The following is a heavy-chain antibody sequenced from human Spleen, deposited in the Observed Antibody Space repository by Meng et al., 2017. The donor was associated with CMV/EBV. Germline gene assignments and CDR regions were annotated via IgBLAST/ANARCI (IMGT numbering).Heavy chain of an antibody. D-gene: IGHD5-24*01. CDR2: INHSGST. V-gene: IGHV4-39*07. CDR3: ARGAGLRDGYNR. Sequence: GSLRLSCAVSGAFIRSSAYYWGWIRQTPGKGLEWIGEINHSGSTSYNPSLKTRVIISVDTSKNQFSLKLSSVTAADTALYYCARGAGLRDGYNRWGQGTLVTVSS. CDR1: GAFIRSSAYY. J-gene: IGHJ4*02.